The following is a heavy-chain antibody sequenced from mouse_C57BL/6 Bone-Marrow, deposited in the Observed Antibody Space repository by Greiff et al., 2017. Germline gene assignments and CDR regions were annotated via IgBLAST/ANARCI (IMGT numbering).Heavy chain of an antibody. J-gene: IGHJ4*01. V-gene: IGHV5-6*02. CDR3: ARHPSYYYAMDY. CDR2: FSSGGSYT. Sequence: DVKLMESGGDLVKPGGSLKLSCAASGFTFSSYGMSWVRQTPDKRLEWVATFSSGGSYTYYPDSVKGRFTISRDNAKNTLYLQMGSLKSEDTAMYYCARHPSYYYAMDYWGPGTSVTGSS. CDR1: GFTFSSYG. D-gene: IGHD1-2*01.